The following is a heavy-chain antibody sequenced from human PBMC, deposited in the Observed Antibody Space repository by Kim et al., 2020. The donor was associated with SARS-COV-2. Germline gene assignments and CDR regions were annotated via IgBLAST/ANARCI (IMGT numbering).Heavy chain of an antibody. J-gene: IGHJ4*02. D-gene: IGHD2-21*02. CDR2: IYYSGST. CDR3: ARDRHCGGDCYGGGYYFDY. V-gene: IGHV4-31*03. Sequence: SETLSLTCTVSGGSISSGGYYWSWIRQHPGKGLEWIGYIYYSGSTYYNQSLKSRVTISVDTSKNQFSLKLSSVTAADTAVYYCARDRHCGGDCYGGGYYFDYWGQGTLVTVSS. CDR1: GGSISSGGYY.